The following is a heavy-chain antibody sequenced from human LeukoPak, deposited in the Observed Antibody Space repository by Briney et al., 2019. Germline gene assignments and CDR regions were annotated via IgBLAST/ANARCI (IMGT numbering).Heavy chain of an antibody. CDR3: ARAQGIAVAGTVY. Sequence: PGGSLRLSCAASGFTFSSYWMSWVRQAPGKGLEWVANIKQDGSEKYYVDSVKGRFTISRDNAKNSLYLQMNSLRAEDTAVYYCARAQGIAVAGTVYWGQGTLVTVSS. CDR2: IKQDGSEK. J-gene: IGHJ4*02. CDR1: GFTFSSYW. D-gene: IGHD6-19*01. V-gene: IGHV3-7*01.